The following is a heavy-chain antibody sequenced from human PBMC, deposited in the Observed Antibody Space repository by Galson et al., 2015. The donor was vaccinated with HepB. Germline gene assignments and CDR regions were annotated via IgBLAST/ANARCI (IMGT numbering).Heavy chain of an antibody. Sequence: SLRLSCAASGFTFSSYSMNWVRQAPGKGLEWVSSISSSSSYIYYADSVKGRFTISRDNAKNSLYLQMNSLRAEDTAVYYCARALGYCSGGSCYYYYGMDVWGQGTTVAVSS. J-gene: IGHJ6*02. CDR3: ARALGYCSGGSCYYYYGMDV. D-gene: IGHD2-15*01. V-gene: IGHV3-21*01. CDR1: GFTFSSYS. CDR2: ISSSSSYI.